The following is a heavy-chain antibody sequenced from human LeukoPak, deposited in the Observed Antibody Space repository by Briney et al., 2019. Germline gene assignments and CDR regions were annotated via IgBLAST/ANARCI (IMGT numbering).Heavy chain of an antibody. CDR2: ISSSGSTI. D-gene: IGHD2-2*01. V-gene: IGHV3-48*04. Sequence: GGSLRLSCAASGFTFSSYWMHWVRQAPGKGLEWVSYISSSGSTIYYADSVKGRFTISRDNAKNSLYLQMNSLRAEDTAVYYCARFVVVPAAMPAGAFDPWGQGTLVTVSS. J-gene: IGHJ5*02. CDR1: GFTFSSYW. CDR3: ARFVVVPAAMPAGAFDP.